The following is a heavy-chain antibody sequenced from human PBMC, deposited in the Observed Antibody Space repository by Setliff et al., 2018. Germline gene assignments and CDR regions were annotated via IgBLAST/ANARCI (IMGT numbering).Heavy chain of an antibody. V-gene: IGHV4-4*07. Sequence: PSETLSLTCTVSGGSISSYYWSWIRQPAGKGLEWIGRIFTSESTNYNPSLKSRVTMSVDTTKNQFSLKLTSVTAADTAVYYCARVSGFLYVDVWGKGTTVTVSS. CDR1: GGSISSYY. CDR2: IFTSEST. CDR3: ARVSGFLYVDV. J-gene: IGHJ6*03. D-gene: IGHD3-3*01.